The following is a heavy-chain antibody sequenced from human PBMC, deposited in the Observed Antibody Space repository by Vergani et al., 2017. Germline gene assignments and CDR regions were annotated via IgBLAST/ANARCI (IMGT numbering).Heavy chain of an antibody. Sequence: QVQLQQWGAGLLKPSETLSLTCAVYGGSFSGYYWSWIRQPPGKGLEWIGEITHSGSTNYNPSLKSRVTISVDTSKNQFSLKLSSVTAADTAVYYGARAVGVVPAAMGGAHVDYWGQGTLVTVSS. CDR1: GGSFSGYY. CDR2: ITHSGST. V-gene: IGHV4-34*01. J-gene: IGHJ4*02. CDR3: ARAVGVVPAAMGGAHVDY. D-gene: IGHD2-2*01.